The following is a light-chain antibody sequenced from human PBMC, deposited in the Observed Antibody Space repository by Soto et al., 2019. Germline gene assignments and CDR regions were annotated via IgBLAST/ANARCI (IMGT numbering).Light chain of an antibody. V-gene: IGKV1-5*03. CDR3: HQYESFSGLT. CDR2: KAS. CDR1: QNINSW. J-gene: IGKJ4*01. Sequence: DIQMTKSPSTLSASVGDRVTITCRASQNINSWLAWYQQKPGKAPKLLIYKASALQSGVPSRFSGSGSGTEFTLTINSLQPDDFATYYCHQYESFSGLTFGGGTKVDIK.